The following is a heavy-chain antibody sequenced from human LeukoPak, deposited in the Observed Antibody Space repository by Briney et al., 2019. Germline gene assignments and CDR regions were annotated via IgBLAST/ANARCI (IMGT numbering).Heavy chain of an antibody. CDR2: INHSGSI. Sequence: SETLSLTCTVYGGSFSGYYWSWIRQPPGRGLEWIGEINHSGSINYNPSLKSRVTISVDTSKNQFSLKLSSVTAADTAVYYCAKAPPKEHDFWSGYYNYMDVWGKGTTVTVSS. CDR1: GGSFSGYY. D-gene: IGHD3-3*01. CDR3: AKAPPKEHDFWSGYYNYMDV. J-gene: IGHJ6*03. V-gene: IGHV4-34*01.